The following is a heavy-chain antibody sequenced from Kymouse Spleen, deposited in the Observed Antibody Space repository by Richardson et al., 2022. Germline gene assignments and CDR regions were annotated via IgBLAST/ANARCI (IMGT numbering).Heavy chain of an antibody. CDR3: ARGTIFDL. CDR2: IYYSGST. Sequence: QVQLQESGPGLVKPSETLSLTCTVSGGSISSYYWSWIRQPPGKGLEWIGYIYYSGSTNYNPSLKSRVTISVDTSKNQFSLKLSSVTAADTAVYYCARGTIFDLWGRGTLVTVSS. D-gene: IGHD3-3*01. CDR1: GGSISSYY. J-gene: IGHJ2*01. V-gene: IGHV4-59*01.